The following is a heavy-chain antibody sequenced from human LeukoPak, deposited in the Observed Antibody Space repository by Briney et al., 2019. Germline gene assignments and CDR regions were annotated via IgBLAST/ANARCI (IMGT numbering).Heavy chain of an antibody. CDR1: GYSFTSYW. V-gene: IGHV5-51*01. J-gene: IGHJ4*02. D-gene: IGHD5-18*01. CDR3: ARQRRSGYSYGTFDY. CDR2: IYPGDSDT. Sequence: GESLKISCKGSGYSFTSYWIGWVRQMPGKGLEWMGIIYPGDSDTRYSPSFQGQVTISADKSINTAYLQWSSLKASDTAMYYCARQRRSGYSYGTFDYWGQGTLVTVSS.